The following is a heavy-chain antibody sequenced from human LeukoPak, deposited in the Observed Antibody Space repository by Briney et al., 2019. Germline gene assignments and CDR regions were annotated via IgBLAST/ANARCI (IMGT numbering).Heavy chain of an antibody. J-gene: IGHJ4*02. CDR1: GYTFTDYY. CDR2: ISAYNGNT. CDR3: ARGSSSSSWYPELGYFDY. Sequence: GASVKVSCKASGYTFTDYYMHWVRQAPGQGLEWMGWISAYNGNTNYAQKLQGRVTMTTDTSTSTAYMELRSLRSDDTAVYYCARGSSSSSWYPELGYFDYWGQGTLVTVSS. V-gene: IGHV1-18*04. D-gene: IGHD6-13*01.